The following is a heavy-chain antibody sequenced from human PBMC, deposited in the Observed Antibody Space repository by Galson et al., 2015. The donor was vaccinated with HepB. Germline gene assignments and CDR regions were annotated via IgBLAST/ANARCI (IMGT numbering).Heavy chain of an antibody. CDR1: GFTFSSYG. J-gene: IGHJ5*02. Sequence: SLRLSCAASGFTFSSYGMHWVRQAPGKGLEWVAVIWYDGSNKYYADSVKGRFTISRDNSKNTLYLQMNSLRAEDTAVYYCASGARWFDPWGQGTLVTVSS. CDR2: IWYDGSNK. V-gene: IGHV3-33*01. CDR3: ASGARWFDP.